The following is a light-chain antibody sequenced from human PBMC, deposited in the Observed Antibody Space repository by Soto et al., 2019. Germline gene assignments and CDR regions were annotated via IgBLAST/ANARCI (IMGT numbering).Light chain of an antibody. Sequence: EIVLTQSPGTLSLSQGERATLSCRASQSVSSSYLAWYQQKPGQAPRLLIYGASNRATGIPDRFSGSGSGTDFTLTISRLEPEDFAVYYCHQYGSSPKTFGQGTKVDI. CDR1: QSVSSSY. CDR2: GAS. J-gene: IGKJ1*01. V-gene: IGKV3-20*01. CDR3: HQYGSSPKT.